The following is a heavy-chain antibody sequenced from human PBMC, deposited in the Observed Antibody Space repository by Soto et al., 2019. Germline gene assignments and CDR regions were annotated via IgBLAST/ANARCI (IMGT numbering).Heavy chain of an antibody. J-gene: IGHJ3*02. CDR2: ISAGGGST. CDR1: GFTFSSYA. V-gene: IGHV3-23*01. Sequence: GGSLRLSCAASGFTFSSYAMSWVRQAPGKGLEWVSGISAGGGSTYYADSVKGRFTISRDNSKNTLYLQMNSLRAEDTAVYYCAKVKLGAFDIWGQGTMVTVSS. CDR3: AKVKLGAFDI.